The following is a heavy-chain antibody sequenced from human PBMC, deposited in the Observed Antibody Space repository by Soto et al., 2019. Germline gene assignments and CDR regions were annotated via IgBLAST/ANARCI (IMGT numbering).Heavy chain of an antibody. D-gene: IGHD3-16*02. J-gene: IGHJ4*02. CDR1: GESFSAFY. CDR3: ARRSYYVLGSYRHKTSSFDY. CDR2: INHSGSI. V-gene: IGHV4-34*01. Sequence: SETLSLTCAVYGESFSAFYWNWIRQTPGKGLEWIGEINHSGSINHNPSLKSRVTMSIDTSKNQLSLKLRSVTAADTAVYYCARRSYYVLGSYRHKTSSFDYSGQATLVTLS.